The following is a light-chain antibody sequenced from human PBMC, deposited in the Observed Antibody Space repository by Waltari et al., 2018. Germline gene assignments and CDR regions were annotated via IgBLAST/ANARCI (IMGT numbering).Light chain of an antibody. CDR3: VSYADGRSLV. V-gene: IGLV2-23*01. Sequence: QSALTQPASVSGSPGQSISISCTGSSTDLGSSTLVSWYQHHPDKAPKLLIYEGTDRPSGIFHRFSGSKSGNPASLTIATLQAEDEADYYCVSYADGRSLVFGGGTKVTVL. CDR1: STDLGSSTL. CDR2: EGT. J-gene: IGLJ2*01.